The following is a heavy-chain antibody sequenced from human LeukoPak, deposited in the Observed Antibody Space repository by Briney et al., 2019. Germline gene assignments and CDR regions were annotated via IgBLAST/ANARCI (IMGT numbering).Heavy chain of an antibody. J-gene: IGHJ4*02. CDR2: FDPEDGET. D-gene: IGHD6-13*01. Sequence: ASVKVSCKVSGYTLTELSMHWVRQAPGKGLEWMGGFDPEDGETIYAQKFQGRVTVTRDTSTSTVYMDLRSLTSDDTAVYYCARAPRHSSTMLDYWGQGALVTVAS. CDR3: ARAPRHSSTMLDY. V-gene: IGHV1-24*01. CDR1: GYTLTELS.